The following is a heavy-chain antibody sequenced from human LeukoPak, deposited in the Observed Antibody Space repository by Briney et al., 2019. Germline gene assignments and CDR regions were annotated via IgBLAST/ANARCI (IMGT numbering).Heavy chain of an antibody. CDR2: MNVKSGTA. D-gene: IGHD3-16*01. CDR1: GYPFTSYD. CDR3: ARLPGYVSAS. Sequence: ASVKVSCKASGYPFTSYDLNWVRQAPGQRLEWMGCMNVKSGTADYAPKFQGRVTMTRNTSISTAYMELSSLRPEDTAVDYCARLPGYVSASWGQGTLVTVSS. J-gene: IGHJ5*02. V-gene: IGHV1-8*01.